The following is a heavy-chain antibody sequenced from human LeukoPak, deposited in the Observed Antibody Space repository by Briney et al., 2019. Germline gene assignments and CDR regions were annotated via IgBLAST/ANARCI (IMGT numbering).Heavy chain of an antibody. V-gene: IGHV4-30-4*07. CDR1: GGSISSGGYS. CDR2: IYYSGST. D-gene: IGHD5-24*01. Sequence: PSQTLSLTCAGSGGSISSGGYSWSWIRQPPGKGLEWIGYIYYSGSTNYNPSLKSRVTISVDTSKNQFSLKLSSVTAADTAVYYCASSRDGKIIDYWGQGTLVTVSS. CDR3: ASSRDGKIIDY. J-gene: IGHJ4*02.